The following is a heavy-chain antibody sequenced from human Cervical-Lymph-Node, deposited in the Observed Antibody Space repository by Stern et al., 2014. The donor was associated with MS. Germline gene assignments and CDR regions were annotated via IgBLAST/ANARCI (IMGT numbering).Heavy chain of an antibody. CDR3: ANGGTTWN. V-gene: IGHV3-7*03. J-gene: IGHJ4*02. CDR1: GLAFGGDG. Sequence: EVQLVEPGGDEDKSGGSLRLSCAASGLAFGGDGMNWVRQAPGKGLQWVANINQAGSEKYYVDSVKGRFTISRDNAKKSLYLQMNNLRSEDTAVYYCANGGTTWNWGQGTLVTVSS. D-gene: IGHD1-1*01. CDR2: INQAGSEK.